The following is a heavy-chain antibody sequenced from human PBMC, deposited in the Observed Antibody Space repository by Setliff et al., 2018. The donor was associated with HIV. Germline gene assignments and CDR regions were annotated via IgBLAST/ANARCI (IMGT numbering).Heavy chain of an antibody. CDR1: GGSIRSHY. CDR2: IYYSGST. J-gene: IGHJ4*02. D-gene: IGHD5-18*01. V-gene: IGHV4-59*11. CDR3: ARVPRQLLKGAAAYFDY. Sequence: PSETLSLTCTVSGGSIRSHYWSWIREPPGKGLEWIGYIYYSGSTNYNPSLKSRVTTSVDTSKNQFSLRLSSVTAADTAVYYCARVPRQLLKGAAAYFDYWGQGILVTVSS.